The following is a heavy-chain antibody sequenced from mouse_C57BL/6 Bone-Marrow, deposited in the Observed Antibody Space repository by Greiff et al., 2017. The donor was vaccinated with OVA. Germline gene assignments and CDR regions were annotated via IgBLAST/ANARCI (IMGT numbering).Heavy chain of an antibody. V-gene: IGHV14-3*01. Sequence: VHVKQSVAELVRPGASVKLSCTASGFNIKNTYMHWVKQRPEQGLEWIGRIDPANGNTKYAPKFPGEATITADTSSNTAYQQLSSLTSEDTAIYYGAREGIYYGNPSYWYFDVWGTGTTVTVSS. D-gene: IGHD2-1*01. CDR1: GFNIKNTY. CDR2: IDPANGNT. J-gene: IGHJ1*03. CDR3: AREGIYYGNPSYWYFDV.